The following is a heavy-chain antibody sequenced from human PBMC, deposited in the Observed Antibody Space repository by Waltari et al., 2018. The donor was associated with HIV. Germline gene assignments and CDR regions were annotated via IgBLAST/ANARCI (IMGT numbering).Heavy chain of an antibody. Sequence: EVQLVESGGGLVKPGGSLRLSCAASGFTFSSYSMNWVRQAPGKGLEWVSSISSSSSYIYYADSVKGRFTISRDNAKNSLYLQMNSLRAEDMAVYYCARDRQPTTVTPNWFDPWGQGTLVTVSS. D-gene: IGHD4-17*01. CDR3: ARDRQPTTVTPNWFDP. CDR1: GFTFSSYS. V-gene: IGHV3-21*01. J-gene: IGHJ5*02. CDR2: ISSSSSYI.